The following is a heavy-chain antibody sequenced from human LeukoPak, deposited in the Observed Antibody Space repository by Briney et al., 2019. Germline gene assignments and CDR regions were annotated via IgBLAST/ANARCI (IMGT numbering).Heavy chain of an antibody. CDR2: SNPNSGGT. CDR3: ARGNYDILTGHGSNWFDP. Sequence: ASVKVSCKASGYAFTGYYIHWVRQAPGQGLEWMGWSNPNSGGTNYAKKFQGRVTMTRDTSISTAYMELSRLRSDDMAVYYCARGNYDILTGHGSNWFDPWGQGTLVTVSS. V-gene: IGHV1-2*02. CDR1: GYAFTGYY. J-gene: IGHJ5*02. D-gene: IGHD3-9*01.